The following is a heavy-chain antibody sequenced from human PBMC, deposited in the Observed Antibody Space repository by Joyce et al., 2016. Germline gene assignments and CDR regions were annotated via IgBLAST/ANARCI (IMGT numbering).Heavy chain of an antibody. CDR1: GASVRSESYS. Sequence: QVQLLESGPGLVKPSETLFLTCSVSGASVRSESYSWSWVRQAPGKGLEWIGQMFHRGTTKYNPSLKSRVTRSLDTTKSQVSLSLDSVTPADTAVYYCASRPTMIREYGMDVWGQGTTVTVSS. D-gene: IGHD3-10*01. CDR2: MFHRGTT. V-gene: IGHV4-61*01. CDR3: ASRPTMIREYGMDV. J-gene: IGHJ6*02.